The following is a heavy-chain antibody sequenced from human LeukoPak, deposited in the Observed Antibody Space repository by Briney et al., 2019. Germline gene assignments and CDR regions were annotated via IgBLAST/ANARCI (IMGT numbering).Heavy chain of an antibody. Sequence: PSETLSLTCAVYGGSFSGYYWSWIRQPPGKGLEWIGEINNSGSTNYNPSLKSRVTISVDTSKNQFSLKLSSVTAADTAVYYCARGRGGVVKSRYFDLWGRGTLVTVSS. CDR2: INNSGST. D-gene: IGHD3-3*01. V-gene: IGHV4-34*01. CDR1: GGSFSGYY. CDR3: ARGRGGVVKSRYFDL. J-gene: IGHJ2*01.